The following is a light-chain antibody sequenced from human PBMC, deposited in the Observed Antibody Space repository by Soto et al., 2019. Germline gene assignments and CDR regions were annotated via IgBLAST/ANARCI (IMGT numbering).Light chain of an antibody. CDR2: DVS. CDR3: SSYTSSSTFYV. J-gene: IGLJ1*01. CDR1: SIDVGCYNY. Sequence: QSVLTQAACVSGSPGQSISIACPGTSIDVGCYNYVSWYQHHPGKAPKLMIYDVSNRPSGVSNRFSGSKSGNTASLTISGLQAEDEADYYCSSYTSSSTFYVFGTGTKVTGL. V-gene: IGLV2-14*03.